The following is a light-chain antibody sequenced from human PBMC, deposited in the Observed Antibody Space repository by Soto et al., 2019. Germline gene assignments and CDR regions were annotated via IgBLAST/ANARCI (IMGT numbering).Light chain of an antibody. Sequence: EIVLTQSPGTVSVSPGERATLSCRASQSVRSNLAWFQHKPGQAPGLLIYGASTRATGVPDRFSGSGSGTEFTLTISSLQSEDFAVYYCHQNNNWPRTFGQGTRVEIK. CDR1: QSVRSN. V-gene: IGKV3-15*01. CDR2: GAS. CDR3: HQNNNWPRT. J-gene: IGKJ1*01.